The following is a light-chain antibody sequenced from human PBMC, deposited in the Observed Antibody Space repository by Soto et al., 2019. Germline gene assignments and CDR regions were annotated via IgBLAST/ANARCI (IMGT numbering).Light chain of an antibody. V-gene: IGKV3-20*01. J-gene: IGKJ1*01. CDR1: QTVNINY. CDR2: GVS. Sequence: VMTQSPDSLSLSPGERATLSCRASQTVNINYVAWYQQKPGQAPRLLIWGVSNRATGIPDRFSGSGSGTDFTLTISRLEPEDFVVFYCYQYGSTPPTFGQGTKVDIK. CDR3: YQYGSTPPT.